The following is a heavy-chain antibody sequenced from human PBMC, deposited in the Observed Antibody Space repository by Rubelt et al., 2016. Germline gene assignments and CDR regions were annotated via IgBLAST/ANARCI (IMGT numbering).Heavy chain of an antibody. CDR3: ARGRRGSSSWLGRDYYGMDV. V-gene: IGHV4-34*01. CDR2: INHSGST. Sequence: QVQLQQWGAGLLKPSETLSLTCAVYGGSFSGYYWSWIRQPPGKGLEWIEEINHSGSTNYNPSLKSRVTRSVDTSKNQFSLKLSSVTAADTAVYYCARGRRGSSSWLGRDYYGMDVWGQGTTVTVSS. D-gene: IGHD6-13*01. CDR1: GGSFSGYY. J-gene: IGHJ6*02.